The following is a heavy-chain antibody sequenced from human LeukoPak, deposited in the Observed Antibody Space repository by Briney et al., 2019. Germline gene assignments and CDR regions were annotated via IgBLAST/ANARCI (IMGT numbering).Heavy chain of an antibody. Sequence: PGGSLRLSCTASGFTFSSFAMSWVRPAPGKGLEWVSTVDHSFGTTHYADSVKGRFTISRDDSKNTVSLQMNSLRVEDAALYYCVPLPAGNFPGFDYWGQGTRVTVSS. CDR2: VDHSFGTT. J-gene: IGHJ4*02. CDR3: VPLPAGNFPGFDY. D-gene: IGHD1-7*01. V-gene: IGHV3-23*01. CDR1: GFTFSSFA.